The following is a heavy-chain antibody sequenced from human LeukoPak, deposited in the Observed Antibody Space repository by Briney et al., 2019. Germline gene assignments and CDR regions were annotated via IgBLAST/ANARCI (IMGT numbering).Heavy chain of an antibody. CDR1: GFTFSSYS. V-gene: IGHV3-48*01. Sequence: GGSLRLSCAASGFTFSSYSMNWVRQAPGKGLEWVSYISSSSSTIYYADSVKGRFTISRDNSKNTLYLQMNSLRAEDTAVYYCAKAGYSSSWGFDYWGQGTLVTVSS. CDR3: AKAGYSSSWGFDY. D-gene: IGHD6-13*01. CDR2: ISSSSSTI. J-gene: IGHJ4*02.